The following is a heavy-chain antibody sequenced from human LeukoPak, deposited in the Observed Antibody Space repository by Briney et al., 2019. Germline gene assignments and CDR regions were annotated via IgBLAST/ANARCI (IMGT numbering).Heavy chain of an antibody. CDR1: GFDFSSNW. D-gene: IGHD4-11*01. V-gene: IGHV3-74*01. Sequence: GGSLRLSCAASGFDFSSNWMHWVRHAPGQGLVWVSRIKGDGISTNYADSVKGRFTISRDNSKNTLYLQMNSLRAEDTAVYYCANDYSNYYSYGMDVWGQGTTVTVSS. CDR3: ANDYSNYYSYGMDV. CDR2: IKGDGIST. J-gene: IGHJ6*02.